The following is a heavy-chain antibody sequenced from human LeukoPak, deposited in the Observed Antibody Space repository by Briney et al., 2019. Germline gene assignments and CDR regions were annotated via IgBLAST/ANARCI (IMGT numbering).Heavy chain of an antibody. D-gene: IGHD1-14*01. CDR2: IYYSGST. CDR1: GGSISSHY. J-gene: IGHJ5*02. CDR3: ARESRSAQAGFDP. V-gene: IGHV4-59*11. Sequence: SETLSLTCTVSGGSISSHYWSWIRQPPGKGLEWIGYIYYSGSTNYNPSLKSRVTISVDTSKNQFSLNLSSVTAADTAVYYCARESRSAQAGFDPWGQGTLVTVSS.